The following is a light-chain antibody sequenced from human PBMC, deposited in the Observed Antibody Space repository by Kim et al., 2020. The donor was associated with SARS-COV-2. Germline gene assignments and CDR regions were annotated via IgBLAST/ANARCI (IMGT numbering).Light chain of an antibody. J-gene: IGKJ2*01. Sequence: IVLTQSPGTLSLSPGEGATLSCRAIQHVYKSYLAWYQQRLGQAPRLLIYQTSNRATGIPDRFSGSGSGTDFTLTISRLEPEDFAVYYCQQYGSSPPYTFGQGTKVEI. CDR2: QTS. CDR1: QHVYKSY. CDR3: QQYGSSPPYT. V-gene: IGKV3-20*01.